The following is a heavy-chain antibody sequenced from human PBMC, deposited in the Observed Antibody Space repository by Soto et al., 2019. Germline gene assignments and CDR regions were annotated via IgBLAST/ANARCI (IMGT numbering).Heavy chain of an antibody. J-gene: IGHJ6*03. Sequence: ASVKVSCKASGYTFTSYDINWVRKATGQGLEWMGWMNPNSGNTGYAQKFQGRVTMTRNTSISTAYMELSSLRSEDTAVYYCARGLGSSSSRYYYYMDVWGKGTTVTVSS. CDR2: MNPNSGNT. V-gene: IGHV1-8*01. CDR3: ARGLGSSSSRYYYYMDV. D-gene: IGHD6-6*01. CDR1: GYTFTSYD.